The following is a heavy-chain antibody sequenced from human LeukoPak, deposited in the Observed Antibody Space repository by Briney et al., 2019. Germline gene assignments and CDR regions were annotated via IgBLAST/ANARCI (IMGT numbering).Heavy chain of an antibody. V-gene: IGHV4-34*01. CDR3: ARGITDYDILTGLVQL. D-gene: IGHD3-9*01. CDR1: GGSFSGYY. Sequence: SETLSLTCAVYGGSFSGYYWSWVRQPPGKGPEWIGEINHSGSTNYNPSLKSRVTISVDTSKNQFSLKLSSVTAADTAVYYCARGITDYDILTGLVQLWGQGTLVTVSS. CDR2: INHSGST. J-gene: IGHJ4*02.